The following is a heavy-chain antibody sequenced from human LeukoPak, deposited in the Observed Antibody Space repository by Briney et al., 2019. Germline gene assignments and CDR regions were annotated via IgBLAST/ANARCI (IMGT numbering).Heavy chain of an antibody. CDR3: AKEGSGWYYLDY. Sequence: AGSLRLSCAASGFRFSSYDIHWVRQAPGKGLEWVTFIESDGTKEYYTNSVKGRVPISGDNSKNTVYVQMNTLRAEDTAVYYCAKEGSGWYYLDYWGQGTVVTVSS. CDR2: IESDGTKE. CDR1: GFRFSSYD. J-gene: IGHJ4*02. D-gene: IGHD6-19*01. V-gene: IGHV3-30*02.